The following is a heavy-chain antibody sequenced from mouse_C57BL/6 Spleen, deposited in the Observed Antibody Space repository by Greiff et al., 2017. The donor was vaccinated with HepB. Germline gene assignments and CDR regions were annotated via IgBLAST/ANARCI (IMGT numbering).Heavy chain of an antibody. V-gene: IGHV1-81*01. D-gene: IGHD2-4*01. CDR3: ARHYDYGYDFDY. J-gene: IGHJ2*01. Sequence: VKLMESGAELARPGASVKLSCKASGYTFTSYGISWVKQRTGQGLEWIGEIYPRSGNTYYNEKFKGKATLTADKSSSTAYMELRSLTSEDSAVYFCARHYDYGYDFDYWGQGTTLTVSS. CDR2: IYPRSGNT. CDR1: GYTFTSYG.